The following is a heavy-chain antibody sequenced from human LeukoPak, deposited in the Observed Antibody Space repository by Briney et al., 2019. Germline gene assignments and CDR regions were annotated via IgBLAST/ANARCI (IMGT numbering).Heavy chain of an antibody. Sequence: PGGSLRLSCAASGFTFSSYSMNWVRQAPGKGLEWVSSISSSSSYIYYADSVKGRFTISRDNARNSLYLQMNSLRAEDTALYYCAKDRGGGIVVVPAALDYWGQGTLVTVSS. CDR3: AKDRGGGIVVVPAALDY. CDR1: GFTFSSYS. CDR2: ISSSSSYI. V-gene: IGHV3-21*04. J-gene: IGHJ4*02. D-gene: IGHD2-2*01.